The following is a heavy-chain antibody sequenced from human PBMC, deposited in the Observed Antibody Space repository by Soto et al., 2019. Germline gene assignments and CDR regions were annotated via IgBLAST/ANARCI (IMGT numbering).Heavy chain of an antibody. CDR3: ARGGVAARKGRWFDP. D-gene: IGHD6-25*01. V-gene: IGHV4-59*01. CDR1: GGSISGYY. Sequence: KASETLSLTCTVSGGSISGYYWGWIRQPPGKGLEWIGYIHYSGSTNYNPSLRSRVTISVDTPKNQFSLKVNSMTAADTAIYYCARGGVAARKGRWFDPWGQGTLVTVSS. CDR2: IHYSGST. J-gene: IGHJ5*02.